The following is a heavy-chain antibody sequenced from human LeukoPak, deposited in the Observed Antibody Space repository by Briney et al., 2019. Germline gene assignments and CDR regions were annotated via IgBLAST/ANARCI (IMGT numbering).Heavy chain of an antibody. CDR2: IYSNGNT. Sequence: SETLSLTCYVSGGSISNYYWTWIRQPAGKGLEWIGRIYSNGNTNYNPSLKSRVTMSVDTSKNQFSLKLSSVTAADTAVYYCARDGAAGLFDYWGQGTLVTVSS. J-gene: IGHJ4*02. CDR1: GGSISNYY. D-gene: IGHD6-13*01. V-gene: IGHV4-4*07. CDR3: ARDGAAGLFDY.